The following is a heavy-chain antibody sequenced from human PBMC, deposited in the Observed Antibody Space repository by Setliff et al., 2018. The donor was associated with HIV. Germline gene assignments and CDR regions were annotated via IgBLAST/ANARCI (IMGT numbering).Heavy chain of an antibody. D-gene: IGHD6-13*01. CDR3: ARADSSSWFFATFDI. V-gene: IGHV4-30-4*08. Sequence: SETLSLTCTVSGASMSSGDYYWSWIRQPPGKGLEWIGYIYYSGNSYYNPSLKSRVTLSVDTSKNQFSLKVNSVTAADTAFYYCARADSSSWFFATFDIWGQGTMVTVSS. J-gene: IGHJ3*02. CDR1: GASMSSGDYY. CDR2: IYYSGNS.